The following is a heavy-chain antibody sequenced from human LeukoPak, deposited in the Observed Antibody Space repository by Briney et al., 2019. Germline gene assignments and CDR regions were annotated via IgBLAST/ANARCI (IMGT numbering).Heavy chain of an antibody. J-gene: IGHJ3*02. V-gene: IGHV1-18*01. Sequence: ASVKVSCKASGYTFTSYGINWVRQAPGQGLEWMGWISGYNDNRNYAQKLQGRVTMTTDRSTSTAYTELRSLRSDDTAVYYCARDYSGYDYVAFDIWGQGTMVTVSS. CDR2: ISGYNDNR. D-gene: IGHD5-12*01. CDR3: ARDYSGYDYVAFDI. CDR1: GYTFTSYG.